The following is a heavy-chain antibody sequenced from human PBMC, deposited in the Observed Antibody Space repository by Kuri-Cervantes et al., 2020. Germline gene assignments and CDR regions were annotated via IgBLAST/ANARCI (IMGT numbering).Heavy chain of an antibody. CDR3: AKDLTPGGGDAFDI. CDR1: GFTFSDYY. D-gene: IGHD1-14*01. CDR2: ISSSGSTI. J-gene: IGHJ3*02. Sequence: GESLKISCAASGFTFSDYYMSWIRQAPGKGLEWVSYISSSGSTIYYADSVKGRFTISRDNAKNSLYLQMNSLRAEDTAVYYCAKDLTPGGGDAFDIWGQGTMVTVSS. V-gene: IGHV3-11*01.